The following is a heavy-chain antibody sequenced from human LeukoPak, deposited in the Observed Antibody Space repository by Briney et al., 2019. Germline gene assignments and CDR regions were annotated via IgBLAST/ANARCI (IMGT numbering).Heavy chain of an antibody. Sequence: ASETLSLTCTVSGGSISSYYWSWIRQPPGKGLEWIGYIYYSGSTNYNPSLKSRVTISVDTSKNQFSLKLSSVTAADTAVYYCARDPHIAYAFDIWGQGTMVTVSS. CDR3: ARDPHIAYAFDI. CDR2: IYYSGST. V-gene: IGHV4-59*01. J-gene: IGHJ3*02. CDR1: GGSISSYY.